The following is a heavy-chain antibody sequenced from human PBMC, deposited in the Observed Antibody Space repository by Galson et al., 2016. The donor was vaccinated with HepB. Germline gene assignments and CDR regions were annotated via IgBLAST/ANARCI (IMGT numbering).Heavy chain of an antibody. J-gene: IGHJ5*02. Sequence: TLSLTCTVSGDSISSGAYYRSWIRQHPGKGLECIGYIYYSGTTYYNPSLKSRVTISVDASKNQFSLKLASVTAADTAVYYCARRTVRYESWFDPWGQGTLVTVSS. CDR1: GDSISSGAYY. CDR3: ARRTVRYESWFDP. D-gene: IGHD4-17*01. CDR2: IYYSGTT. V-gene: IGHV4-31*03.